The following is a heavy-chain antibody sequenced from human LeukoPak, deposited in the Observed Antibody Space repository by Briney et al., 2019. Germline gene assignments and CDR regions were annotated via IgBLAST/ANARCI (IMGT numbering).Heavy chain of an antibody. J-gene: IGHJ4*02. CDR3: ARALSYSYGSMDF. V-gene: IGHV3-66*01. Sequence: GGSLRLSCAASGFTVSSNYMSWVRQAPGKGLEWVSVIYSGGSTYYADSVKGRFTISRDNAKNSLYLQMNSLRAEDTAVYYCARALSYSYGSMDFWGQGTLVIVSS. CDR1: GFTVSSNY. CDR2: IYSGGST. D-gene: IGHD5-18*01.